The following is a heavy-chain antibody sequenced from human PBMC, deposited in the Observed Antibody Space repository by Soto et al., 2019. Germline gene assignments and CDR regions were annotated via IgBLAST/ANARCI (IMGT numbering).Heavy chain of an antibody. CDR3: ARVVQGYYYMDV. J-gene: IGHJ6*03. CDR2: IYSGGST. V-gene: IGHV3-53*04. CDR1: GFHVSSNY. Sequence: GGSLSLSSAASGFHVSSNYMSWVRQAPGKGLEWVSVIYSGGSTYYADSVKGRFTISRHNSKNTLYLQMNSLRAEDTAVYYCARVVQGYYYMDVWGKGTTVTVSS.